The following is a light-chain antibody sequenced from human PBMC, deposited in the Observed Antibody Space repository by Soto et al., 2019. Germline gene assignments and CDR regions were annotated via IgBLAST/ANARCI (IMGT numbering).Light chain of an antibody. V-gene: IGLV1-44*01. Sequence: QSVLTQTPSASGTPGQTVTISCSGSRSNIGNNAVSWYQQFPGTAPKLLIYNNNQWPSGVPDRFSGSKYGTSASLAISGLQSEDEADYYCATWDDSLNARGVFGGGTKLTVL. CDR2: NNN. CDR3: ATWDDSLNARGV. CDR1: RSNIGNNA. J-gene: IGLJ3*02.